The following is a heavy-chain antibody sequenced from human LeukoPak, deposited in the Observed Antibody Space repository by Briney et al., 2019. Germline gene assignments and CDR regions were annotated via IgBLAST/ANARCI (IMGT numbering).Heavy chain of an antibody. CDR2: ISYDGSNK. CDR1: GFTFSSFG. CDR3: AKDRSEVTGRFDY. V-gene: IGHV3-30*18. D-gene: IGHD2-21*02. Sequence: GGSLRLSCAASGFTFSSFGMHWVRRAPGKGLEWVAVISYDGSNKYYADSVKGRFTISRGNSRNTLFLQMNSLRAEDTAVYYCAKDRSEVTGRFDYWGQGTLVTVSS. J-gene: IGHJ4*02.